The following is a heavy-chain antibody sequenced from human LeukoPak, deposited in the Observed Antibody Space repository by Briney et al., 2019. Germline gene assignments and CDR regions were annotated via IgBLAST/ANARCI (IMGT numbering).Heavy chain of an antibody. Sequence: SETLSLTCTVSGGSISSNTYYWGWIRQPPGKGLEWIGSIYYSGSTYYNPSLKSRVTISVDTSKNQFSLKLSSVTAADTAVYYCAREGVTNNWFDPWGQGTLVTVSS. CDR2: IYYSGST. V-gene: IGHV4-39*07. CDR3: AREGVTNNWFDP. D-gene: IGHD2-2*01. CDR1: GGSISSNTYY. J-gene: IGHJ5*02.